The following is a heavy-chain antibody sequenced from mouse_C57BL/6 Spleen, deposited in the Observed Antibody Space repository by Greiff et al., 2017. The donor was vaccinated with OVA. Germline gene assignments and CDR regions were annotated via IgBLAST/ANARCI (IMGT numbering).Heavy chain of an antibody. CDR3: ARNYGNYGGYFDV. D-gene: IGHD2-1*01. V-gene: IGHV1-26*01. CDR2: INPNNGGT. Sequence: EVKLQQSGPELVKPGASVKISCKASGYTFTDYYMNWVKQSHGKSLEWIGDINPNNGGTSYNQKFKGKATLTVDKSSSTAYMELRSLTSEDSAVYYCARNYGNYGGYFDVWGTGTTVTVSS. J-gene: IGHJ1*03. CDR1: GYTFTDYY.